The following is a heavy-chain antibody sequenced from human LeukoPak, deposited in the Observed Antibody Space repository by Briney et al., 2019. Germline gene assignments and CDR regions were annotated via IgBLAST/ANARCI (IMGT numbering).Heavy chain of an antibody. D-gene: IGHD3-10*01. V-gene: IGHV4-59*01. Sequence: PSETLSLTCTVSGGSISSYYWSWIRQPPGKGLEWIGYIYYSGSTNYNPSLKSRVTISVDTSKNQFSLKLCSVTAADTAVYYCARVSPLLWFGEPCFDYWGQGTLVTVSS. CDR1: GGSISSYY. J-gene: IGHJ4*02. CDR2: IYYSGST. CDR3: ARVSPLLWFGEPCFDY.